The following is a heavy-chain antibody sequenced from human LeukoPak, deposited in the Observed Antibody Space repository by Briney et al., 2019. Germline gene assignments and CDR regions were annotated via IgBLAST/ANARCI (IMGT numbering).Heavy chain of an antibody. D-gene: IGHD5-24*01. J-gene: IGHJ4*02. CDR3: ARDEMTTIDY. V-gene: IGHV3-21*01. Sequence: GWSLRLSCAASGFTFSSYSMNWVRQAPGKGLEWVSSISSSSSYIYYADSVKGRFTISRDNAKNSLYLQMNSLRAEDTAVYYCARDEMTTIDYWGQGTLVTVSS. CDR1: GFTFSSYS. CDR2: ISSSSSYI.